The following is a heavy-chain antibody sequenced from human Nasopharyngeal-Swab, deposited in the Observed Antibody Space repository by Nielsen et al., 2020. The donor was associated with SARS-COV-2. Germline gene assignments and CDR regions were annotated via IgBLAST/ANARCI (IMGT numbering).Heavy chain of an antibody. Sequence: SETLSLTCAVPGGSITSSRHRWGWIRQPPGKGLQWIGQILVNRYTEYHPSVRGRITVYADTSENYFSLRLSSVTAADTAVYYCARLDPFGSEDKWGQGTLVTVSS. CDR1: GGSITSSRHR. D-gene: IGHD3-3*01. CDR2: ILVNRYT. CDR3: ARLDPFGSEDK. V-gene: IGHV4-39*02. J-gene: IGHJ4*02.